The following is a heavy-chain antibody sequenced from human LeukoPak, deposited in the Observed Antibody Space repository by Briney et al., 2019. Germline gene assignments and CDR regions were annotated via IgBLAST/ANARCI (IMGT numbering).Heavy chain of an antibody. Sequence: GGSLRLSCAASGFTFSSYSMNRVRQAPGKGLEWVSYISSSSSTIYYADSVKGRFTISRDNAKNSLYLQMNSLRDEDTAVYYCAKGGGYCSSTSCFHYYYYGMDVWGQGTTVTVSS. CDR1: GFTFSSYS. CDR3: AKGGGYCSSTSCFHYYYYGMDV. J-gene: IGHJ6*02. CDR2: ISSSSSTI. D-gene: IGHD2-2*01. V-gene: IGHV3-48*02.